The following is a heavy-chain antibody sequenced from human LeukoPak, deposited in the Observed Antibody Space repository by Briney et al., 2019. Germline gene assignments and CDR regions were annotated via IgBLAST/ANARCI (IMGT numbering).Heavy chain of an antibody. D-gene: IGHD1-26*01. CDR2: IWYDGSNK. J-gene: IGHJ4*02. CDR3: ARDFSGSYQFDY. CDR1: GFTFSSYG. V-gene: IGHV3-33*01. Sequence: QPGGSLRLSCATSGFTFSSYGFHWVRQAPGKGLEWVAVIWYDGSNKYYADSVKGRSTISRDNSKNTLYLQMNSLRAEDTAVYYCARDFSGSYQFDYWGQGTLVTVSS.